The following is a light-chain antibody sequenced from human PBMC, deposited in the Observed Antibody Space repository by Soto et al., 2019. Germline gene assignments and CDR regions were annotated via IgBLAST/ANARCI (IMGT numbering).Light chain of an antibody. Sequence: EIVMTQSPATLSVSPGERATLSCRASQSVSSNLAWYQQKTGQAPRLLIYGASTRATGIPARFSGSGSGTEFTLTISSLQSEDFAFYYCQQYNNWPWTFGQGTKVEIK. J-gene: IGKJ1*01. V-gene: IGKV3-15*01. CDR3: QQYNNWPWT. CDR2: GAS. CDR1: QSVSSN.